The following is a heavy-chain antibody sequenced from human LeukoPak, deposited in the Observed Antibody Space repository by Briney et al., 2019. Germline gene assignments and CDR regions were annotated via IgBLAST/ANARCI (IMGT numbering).Heavy chain of an antibody. Sequence: ASVKVSCKASGYTFTGYYMDWVRQAPGQGLEWVGWINPNSGGANYAQKFQGRVTMTRDTSINTAYMEVSRLRSDDTAVYYCARGRDTKYGEYGSIDTWGQGTLVTVSS. CDR1: GYTFTGYY. V-gene: IGHV1-2*02. D-gene: IGHD4-17*01. J-gene: IGHJ5*02. CDR3: ARGRDTKYGEYGSIDT. CDR2: INPNSGGA.